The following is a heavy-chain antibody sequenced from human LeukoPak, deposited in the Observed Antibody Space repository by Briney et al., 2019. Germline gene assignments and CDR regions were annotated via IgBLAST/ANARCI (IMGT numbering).Heavy chain of an antibody. Sequence: SETLSLTCAVYGGSFSGYYWSWIRQPPGKGLEWIGEINHSGSTNYNPSLKSRVTMSVDTSKNQFSLKLSSVTAADTAVYYCARARGHDFWSGYPMEFDYWGQGTLVTVSS. D-gene: IGHD3-3*01. V-gene: IGHV4-34*01. J-gene: IGHJ4*02. CDR1: GGSFSGYY. CDR2: INHSGST. CDR3: ARARGHDFWSGYPMEFDY.